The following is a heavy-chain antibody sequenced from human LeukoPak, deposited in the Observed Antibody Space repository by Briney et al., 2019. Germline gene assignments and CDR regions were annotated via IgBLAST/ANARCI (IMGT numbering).Heavy chain of an antibody. CDR2: ISYDGSNK. Sequence: QPGRSLRLSCAASGFTFSSYGMHWVRQAPGKGLEWVAVISYDGSNKYYADSVKGRFTISRDNSKNTLHLQMNSLRAEDTAVYYCAKGYYYDSSGWVFDYWGQGTLVTVSS. J-gene: IGHJ4*02. D-gene: IGHD3-22*01. CDR1: GFTFSSYG. V-gene: IGHV3-30*18. CDR3: AKGYYYDSSGWVFDY.